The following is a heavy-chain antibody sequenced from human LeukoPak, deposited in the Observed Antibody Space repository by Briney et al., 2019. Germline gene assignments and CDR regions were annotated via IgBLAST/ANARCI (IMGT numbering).Heavy chain of an antibody. V-gene: IGHV3-23*01. CDR1: GFTFSSYA. CDR2: ISGSGGST. D-gene: IGHD5-18*01. Sequence: PGGSLRLSCAASGFTFSSYAMSWVRQAPGKGLEWVSAISGSGGSTYYADSVKGRFTISRDNSKNTLYLQMNSLRAEDTAVYYCARGKSEYVDTAMVYCGQGTLVTVSS. J-gene: IGHJ4*02. CDR3: ARGKSEYVDTAMVY.